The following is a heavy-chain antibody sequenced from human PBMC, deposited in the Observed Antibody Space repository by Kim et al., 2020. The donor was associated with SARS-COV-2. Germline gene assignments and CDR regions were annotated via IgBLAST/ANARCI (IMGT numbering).Heavy chain of an antibody. Sequence: NHHPSLKRRVIMSGDTSRNQFSLNLTSVTAADTAIYYCARYNSGSRNYFDPWGQGTLVTVSA. D-gene: IGHD3-10*01. V-gene: IGHV4-59*10. CDR3: ARYNSGSRNYFDP. J-gene: IGHJ5*02.